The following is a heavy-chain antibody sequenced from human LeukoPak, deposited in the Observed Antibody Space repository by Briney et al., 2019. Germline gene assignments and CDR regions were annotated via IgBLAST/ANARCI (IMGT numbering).Heavy chain of an antibody. Sequence: ASVKVSCKASGYPFTGYYIHWVRQASGQGLEWMGRINSNSGGTNYAQKFQGRVTMTRDTSISTAYMELSRLRSDDTAVYYCARAHAADYYGMDVWGQGTTVTVSS. D-gene: IGHD2-15*01. CDR3: ARAHAADYYGMDV. V-gene: IGHV1-2*06. CDR2: INSNSGGT. CDR1: GYPFTGYY. J-gene: IGHJ6*02.